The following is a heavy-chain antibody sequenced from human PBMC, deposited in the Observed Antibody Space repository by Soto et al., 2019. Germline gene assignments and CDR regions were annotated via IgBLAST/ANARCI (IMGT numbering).Heavy chain of an antibody. CDR3: GGVYFFTFLEVFFFGRAGSAP. V-gene: IGHV4-34*01. D-gene: IGHD3-3*02. CDR1: GGSFSGYY. CDR2: INHSGST. J-gene: IGHJ5*02. Sequence: PSEPLSLTCAVDGGSFSGYYWSWIRQPPGKGLEWIGEINHSGSTNYNPSLKSRVTISVDTSKNQFSLKLSSVTAADTAVYYCGGVYFFTFLEVFFFGRAGSAPGGKGT.